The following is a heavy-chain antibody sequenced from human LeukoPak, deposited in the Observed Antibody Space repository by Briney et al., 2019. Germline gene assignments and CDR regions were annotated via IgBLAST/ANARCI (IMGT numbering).Heavy chain of an antibody. CDR1: GGTFSSYA. V-gene: IGHV1-69*06. D-gene: IGHD6-13*01. Sequence: GASVTVSCKASGGTFSSYAFSWVRQAPGHGLEWVGGIIPIFGTANYAQKFQGRVTITADKSTSTAYMELSSLRSEDTAVYYCARSSMIAAAGPYYFDYWGQGTLVTVSS. CDR3: ARSSMIAAAGPYYFDY. J-gene: IGHJ4*02. CDR2: IIPIFGTA.